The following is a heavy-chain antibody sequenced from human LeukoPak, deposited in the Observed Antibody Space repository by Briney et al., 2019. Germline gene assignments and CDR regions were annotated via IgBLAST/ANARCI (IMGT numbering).Heavy chain of an antibody. Sequence: ASVKVSCKVSGYTLTELSMHWVRQAPGKGLECLGGFDTEDGETIYAQKFQGRVTMTEDTSTDTAYMELSSLRSEDTAVYYCATGDAISSGYYWGPFDYWGQGTLVTVSS. CDR2: FDTEDGET. V-gene: IGHV1-24*01. CDR1: GYTLTELS. D-gene: IGHD3-22*01. CDR3: ATGDAISSGYYWGPFDY. J-gene: IGHJ4*02.